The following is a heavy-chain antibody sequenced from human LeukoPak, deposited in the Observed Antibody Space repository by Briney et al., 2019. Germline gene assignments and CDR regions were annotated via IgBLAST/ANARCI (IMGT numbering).Heavy chain of an antibody. V-gene: IGHV1-2*02. D-gene: IGHD6-13*01. CDR2: INPNSGGT. Sequence: ASVKVSCKASGYTFTGYYMHWVRQAPGQGLEWMGWINPNSGGTNYAQKFQGRVTMTRDTSISTAYMELSRLRSDDTAVYYCARDLPFGAAAGTGGDYWGQGTLVTVSS. CDR1: GYTFTGYY. CDR3: ARDLPFGAAAGTGGDY. J-gene: IGHJ4*02.